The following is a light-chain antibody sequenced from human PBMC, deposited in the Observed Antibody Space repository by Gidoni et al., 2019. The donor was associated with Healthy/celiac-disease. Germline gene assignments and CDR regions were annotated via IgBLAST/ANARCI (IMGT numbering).Light chain of an antibody. CDR1: QDISNY. CDR3: QQYDKLPST. V-gene: IGKV1-33*01. CDR2: DAS. Sequence: DIQMTQSPSSLSASVGDRVTSTCQASQDISNYLNWYQQKPGKAPKLLIYDASNLETGVPSRFSGSGSGTDFTFTISSLQPEDIATYYCQQYDKLPSTFGQGRRLEIK. J-gene: IGKJ5*01.